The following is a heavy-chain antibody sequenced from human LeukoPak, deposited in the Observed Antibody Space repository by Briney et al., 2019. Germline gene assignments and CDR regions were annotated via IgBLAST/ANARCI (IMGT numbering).Heavy chain of an antibody. Sequence: GGSLRLSCAASGFTFSSYAMHWVRQAPGKGLEWVAVISYDGSNKYYADSVKGRFTISRDNSKNTLYLQMNSLRAEDTAVYYCARDGYSGYGPQYYFDYWGQGTLVTVSS. CDR1: GFTFSSYA. D-gene: IGHD5-12*01. V-gene: IGHV3-30-3*01. CDR3: ARDGYSGYGPQYYFDY. CDR2: ISYDGSNK. J-gene: IGHJ4*02.